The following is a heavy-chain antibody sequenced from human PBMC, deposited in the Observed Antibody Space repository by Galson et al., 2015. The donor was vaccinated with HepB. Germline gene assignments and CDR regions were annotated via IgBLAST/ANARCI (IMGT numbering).Heavy chain of an antibody. CDR1: GDSVSSNSAA. V-gene: IGHV6-1*01. Sequence: CAISGDSVSSNSAAWNWIRQSPSRGLEWLGRTYYRSKWYNDYAVSVKSRITINPDTSKNQFSLQLNSVTPEDTAVYYCARGRIAAADPRLGNYGMDVWGQGTTVTVSS. J-gene: IGHJ6*02. D-gene: IGHD6-13*01. CDR3: ARGRIAAADPRLGNYGMDV. CDR2: TYYRSKWYN.